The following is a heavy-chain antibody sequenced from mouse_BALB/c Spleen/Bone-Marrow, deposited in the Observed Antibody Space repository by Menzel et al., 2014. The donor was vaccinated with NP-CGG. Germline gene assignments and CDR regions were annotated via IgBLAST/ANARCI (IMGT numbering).Heavy chain of an antibody. CDR3: ARPLNWDPYAMDY. CDR2: IYPGDGDT. CDR1: GYAFSSSW. J-gene: IGHJ4*01. V-gene: IGHV1-82*01. D-gene: IGHD4-1*02. Sequence: QVQLQQSGPELVKPGASVKISCKASGYAFSSSWMNWGKRRPGQGLVWLGRIYPGDGDTKYNGKFKGKATLTADKSSSTAYMQLSSLTSVDSAVYFCARPLNWDPYAMDYWGQGTSVTVSS.